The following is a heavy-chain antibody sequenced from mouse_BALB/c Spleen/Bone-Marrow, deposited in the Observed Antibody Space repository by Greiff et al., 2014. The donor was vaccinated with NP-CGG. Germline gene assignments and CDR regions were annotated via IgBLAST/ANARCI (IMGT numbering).Heavy chain of an antibody. Sequence: QVQLQQSGAGLVKPGASVKLSCKASGYTFTSYYMYWVKQRPGQGLEWIGEINPSNGGTNFNEKFKSKATLTVDKSSSTAYMQLSSLTSEDSAVYYCTGSGYGNHWFAYWGQGTLVTVSA. CDR2: INPSNGGT. J-gene: IGHJ3*01. CDR3: TGSGYGNHWFAY. D-gene: IGHD2-10*02. CDR1: GYTFTSYY. V-gene: IGHV1S81*02.